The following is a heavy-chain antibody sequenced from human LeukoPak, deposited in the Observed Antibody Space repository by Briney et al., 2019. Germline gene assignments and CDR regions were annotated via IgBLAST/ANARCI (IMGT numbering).Heavy chain of an antibody. CDR1: GGSITNYY. CDR3: ARGKEVITMLRGLKPGYYFDY. Sequence: SSETLSLTCTVSGGSITNYYWGWIRQPPGKGLEWIGYIHYSGSTKYKSSLKSRVTISVDTSKNQFSLKLNSVTAADTAVYYCARGKEVITMLRGLKPGYYFDYWGQGTLVTVSS. CDR2: IHYSGST. J-gene: IGHJ4*02. V-gene: IGHV4-59*01. D-gene: IGHD3-10*01.